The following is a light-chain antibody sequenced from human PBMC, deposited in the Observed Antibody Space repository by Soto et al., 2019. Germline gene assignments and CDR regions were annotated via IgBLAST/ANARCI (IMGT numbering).Light chain of an antibody. V-gene: IGKV1-39*01. CDR2: AAS. J-gene: IGKJ2*01. Sequence: DIQMTQSPSSLSASVGDRVTITCRASQSITGYLNWYQQKPGKAPKLLIYAASILQSGVPSRFSGRGSGTDFTLTISSLQRDDFATYFCQQSLGIPYTFGQGTRLETK. CDR3: QQSLGIPYT. CDR1: QSITGY.